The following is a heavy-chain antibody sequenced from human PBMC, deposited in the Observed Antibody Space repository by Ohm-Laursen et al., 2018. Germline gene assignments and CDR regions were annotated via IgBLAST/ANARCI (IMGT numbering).Heavy chain of an antibody. J-gene: IGHJ4*02. CDR1: GFTVSSKY. V-gene: IGHV3-53*01. CDR2: IYSGGST. CDR3: ARLPAYDCSGGSCYFDY. D-gene: IGHD2-15*01. Sequence: GSLRLSCTASGFTVSSKYMSWVRQAPGKGLEWVSVIYSGGSTYYADSVKGRFTISRDNSKNTVYLQMNSLRAEDTAVYYCARLPAYDCSGGSCYFDYWGQGTLVTVSS.